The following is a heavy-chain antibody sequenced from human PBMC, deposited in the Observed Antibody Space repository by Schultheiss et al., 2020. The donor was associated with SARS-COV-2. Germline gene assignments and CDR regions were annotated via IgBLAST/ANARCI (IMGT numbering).Heavy chain of an antibody. Sequence: SETLSLTCAVSGYSISSGYYWGWIRQPPGKGLEWIGSIYHSGSTYYNPSLKSRVTISLDRSKNQFSLRLSSVTAADTAVYYCARGRHEEMPITKGGTSYGMDVWGQGTTVTVSS. J-gene: IGHJ6*02. CDR1: GYSISSGYY. V-gene: IGHV4-38-2*01. CDR2: IYHSGST. D-gene: IGHD5-24*01. CDR3: ARGRHEEMPITKGGTSYGMDV.